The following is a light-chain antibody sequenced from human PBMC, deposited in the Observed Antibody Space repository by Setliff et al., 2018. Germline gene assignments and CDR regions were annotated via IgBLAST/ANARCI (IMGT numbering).Light chain of an antibody. CDR2: DVS. J-gene: IGLJ1*01. CDR1: SSDVGGYNS. Sequence: SALTQPRSVSGSPGQSVTISCTGTSSDVGGYNSVSWYQQHPDKPPKLIIYDVSTRPSGVPDRFSGSKSGNTASLTISGLQAEDEADYYRCSYGGTLYVFGTGTKVTVL. V-gene: IGLV2-11*01. CDR3: CSYGGTLYV.